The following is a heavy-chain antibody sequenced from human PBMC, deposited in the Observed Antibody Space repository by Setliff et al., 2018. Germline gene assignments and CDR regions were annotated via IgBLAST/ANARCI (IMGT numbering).Heavy chain of an antibody. CDR2: ISPHSGRT. CDR1: GYTFKDSI. Sequence: ASVKVSCKATGYTFKDSIISWVRQAPGQGLEWMGWISPHSGRTYFAQRFQGRVTLTTDTSTSTAYMEVRSLTSDDTAVYYCARLVRYCTRTSCQRTPGAEYWGQGTLVTVSS. J-gene: IGHJ4*02. V-gene: IGHV1-18*04. CDR3: ARLVRYCTRTSCQRTPGAEY. D-gene: IGHD2-2*01.